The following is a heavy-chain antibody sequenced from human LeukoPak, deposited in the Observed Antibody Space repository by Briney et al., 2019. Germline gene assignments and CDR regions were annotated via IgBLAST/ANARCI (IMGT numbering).Heavy chain of an antibody. D-gene: IGHD5-12*01. CDR1: GYTLTELS. J-gene: IGHJ3*02. Sequence: ASVKVSCKVSGYTLTELSMHWVRQAPGKGLEWMGGFDPEDGETIYAQKFQGRVTMTEDTSTDTAHMELSSLRSEDTAVYYCTGSIVATIPVDGAFDIWGQGTMVTVSS. CDR3: TGSIVATIPVDGAFDI. V-gene: IGHV1-24*01. CDR2: FDPEDGET.